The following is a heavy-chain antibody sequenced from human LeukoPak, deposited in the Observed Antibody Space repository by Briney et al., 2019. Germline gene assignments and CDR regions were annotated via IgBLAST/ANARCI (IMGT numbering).Heavy chain of an antibody. J-gene: IGHJ6*03. CDR1: GFTFSSYE. D-gene: IGHD4-17*01. Sequence: PGGSLRLSCAASGFTFSSYEMHWVRQAPGKGLEWVSYMSSSGSTIYYADSVKGRFTISRGNAKNSLYLQMNSLRAEDTAVYYCTRDMTTVTRQRKYYYYYYYMDVWGKGTTVTISS. CDR3: TRDMTTVTRQRKYYYYYYYMDV. V-gene: IGHV3-48*03. CDR2: MSSSGSTI.